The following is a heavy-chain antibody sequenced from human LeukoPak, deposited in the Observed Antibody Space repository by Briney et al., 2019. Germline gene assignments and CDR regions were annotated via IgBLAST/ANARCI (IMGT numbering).Heavy chain of an antibody. Sequence: GGSLRLSCAASGFTFSSYVMSWVRQAPGKGLEWVSAISGSGGSTYYADSVKGRFTNARDNSKNTLYMQMNSLRAEDTAVYYCAKARNIVVVTDSFDYWGQGTLVTVS. V-gene: IGHV3-23*01. CDR3: AKARNIVVVTDSFDY. CDR2: ISGSGGST. D-gene: IGHD2-21*02. CDR1: GFTFSSYV. J-gene: IGHJ4*02.